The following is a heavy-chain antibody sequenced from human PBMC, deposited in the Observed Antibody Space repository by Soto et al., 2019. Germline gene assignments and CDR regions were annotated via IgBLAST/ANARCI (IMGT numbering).Heavy chain of an antibody. V-gene: IGHV2-5*02. J-gene: IGHJ4*02. CDR3: AHIDPEIVTVGGHGGFDS. D-gene: IGHD5-12*01. CDR1: GFSLTSGVG. CDR2: IYWDDDK. Sequence: QITLKESGPTLVRPPQTLTLTCTFSGFSLTSGVGVGWIRQPPGKALEWLALIYWDDDKRYSPSLKNRRTITKDTSKNQVVVTMTNVGPVDTATYFCAHIDPEIVTVGGHGGFDSWGQGTLVTVSS.